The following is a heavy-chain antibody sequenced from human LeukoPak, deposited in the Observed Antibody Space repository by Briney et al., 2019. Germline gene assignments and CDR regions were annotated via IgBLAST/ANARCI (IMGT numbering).Heavy chain of an antibody. CDR1: GGSFSGHY. V-gene: IGHV4-34*12. D-gene: IGHD3-22*01. Sequence: SETLSLTCGVYGGSFSGHYWSWIRQPPGKGQEWIGEIIHTGSTKYNPSLESRVTMSLDASRNQFSLELSSVTAADTAVYYCVSGQVAPRLRAEYWGQGTLVILSS. J-gene: IGHJ4*02. CDR2: IIHTGST. CDR3: VSGQVAPRLRAEY.